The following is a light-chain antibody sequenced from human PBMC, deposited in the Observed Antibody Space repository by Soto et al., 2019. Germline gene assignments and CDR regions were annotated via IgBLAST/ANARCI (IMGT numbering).Light chain of an antibody. Sequence: QSVLTQPASVSGSPGQSITISCTGTSSDVGGYNYVSWYQQHPGKAPKFMIYDVSNRPSGVSTRFSGSKSGNTASLTISGLQAEDEADYYCCSYAGSSTPYVFGTGTKVTVL. J-gene: IGLJ1*01. CDR1: SSDVGGYNY. CDR3: CSYAGSSTPYV. CDR2: DVS. V-gene: IGLV2-14*01.